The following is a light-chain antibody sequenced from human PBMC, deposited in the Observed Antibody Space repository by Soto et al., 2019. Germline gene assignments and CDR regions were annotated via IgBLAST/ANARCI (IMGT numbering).Light chain of an antibody. CDR2: DVS. CDR1: SSDVGSYDY. Sequence: QSALTQPRSVSGSPGQSVTISCTGTSSDVGSYDYVSWYLQHPGIAPKVIIYDVSKRPSGVPDRFSGSKSGNTASLTISGLQAEDEADYYCCSYAGSSTVIFGGGTKLTVL. V-gene: IGLV2-11*01. CDR3: CSYAGSSTVI. J-gene: IGLJ2*01.